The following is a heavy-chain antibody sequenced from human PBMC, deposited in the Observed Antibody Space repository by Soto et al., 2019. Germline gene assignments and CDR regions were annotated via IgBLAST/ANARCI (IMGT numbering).Heavy chain of an antibody. D-gene: IGHD2-21*01. J-gene: IGHJ4*01. CDR3: AKDILIRGGFDD. CDR2: ISTGGGST. CDR1: GFTFSSYA. V-gene: IGHV3-23*01. Sequence: GGSLRLSCAASGFTFSSYAMTWVRQAPGKGLEWVSGISTGGGSTYYADSVKGRFTISRDNSKNTLYLQMNSLRAEDTAVYYCAKDILIRGGFDDWGQGTLVTVSS.